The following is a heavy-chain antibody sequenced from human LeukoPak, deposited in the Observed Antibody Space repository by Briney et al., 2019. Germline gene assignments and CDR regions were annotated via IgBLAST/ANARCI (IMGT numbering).Heavy chain of an antibody. V-gene: IGHV4-34*01. D-gene: IGHD5-24*01. J-gene: IGHJ4*02. CDR3: ARARRWLQRYYFDY. Sequence: SETLSLTCTVSGGSIRNYYWSWIRQPPGKGLEWIGEINHSGSTNYNPSLKGRVTISVDTSKNQFSLKLSSVTAADTAVYYCARARRWLQRYYFDYWGQGTLVTVSS. CDR2: INHSGST. CDR1: GGSIRNYY.